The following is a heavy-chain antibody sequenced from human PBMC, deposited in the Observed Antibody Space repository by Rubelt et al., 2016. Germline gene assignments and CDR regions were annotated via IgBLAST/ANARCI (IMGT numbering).Heavy chain of an antibody. D-gene: IGHD5-18*01. J-gene: IGHJ4*02. Sequence: KPSETLSLTCAVYGGSVNSVGYSWSWIRQPPGKGLEWIGYIFPSGTASYNPSLAGRVTILIDKSKNQLSLKLNSVTAADTAVYYCARGNTALVTLNYWGQGTLVTVSS. V-gene: IGHV4-30-2*01. CDR2: IFPSGTA. CDR1: GGSVNSVGYS. CDR3: ARGNTALVTLNY.